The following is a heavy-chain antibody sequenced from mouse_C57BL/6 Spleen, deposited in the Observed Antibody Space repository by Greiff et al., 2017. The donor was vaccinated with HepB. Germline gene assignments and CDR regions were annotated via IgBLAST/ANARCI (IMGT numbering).Heavy chain of an antibody. CDR3: ASLRSSYANWYFDV. CDR2: INPNNGGT. CDR1: GYTFTDYY. J-gene: IGHJ1*03. D-gene: IGHD1-1*01. Sequence: EVQLQQSGPELVKPGASVKISCKASGYTFTDYYMNWVKQSHGKSLEWIGDINPNNGGTSYNQKFKGKATLTVDKSSSTAYMELRSLTSEDSAVYDCASLRSSYANWYFDVWGTGTTVTVSS. V-gene: IGHV1-26*01.